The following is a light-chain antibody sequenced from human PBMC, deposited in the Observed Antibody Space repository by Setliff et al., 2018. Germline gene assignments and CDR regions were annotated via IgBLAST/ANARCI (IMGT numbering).Light chain of an antibody. J-gene: IGLJ1*01. CDR1: SSDVGGYNY. V-gene: IGLV2-11*01. CDR2: DVS. Sequence: QSVLTQPPSASGSPGQSVTISCTGTSSDVGGYNYVSWYQQHPGKAPKLMIYDVSKRPSGVPDRLSGSKSGNTASLTISGLQAEDEADYYCCSYAGSYTSLYVFGTGTKV. CDR3: CSYAGSYTSLYV.